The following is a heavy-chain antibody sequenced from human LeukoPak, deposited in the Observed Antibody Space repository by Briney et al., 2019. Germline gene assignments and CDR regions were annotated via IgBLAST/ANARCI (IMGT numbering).Heavy chain of an antibody. CDR2: IIPILGIA. CDR3: ASEAGMDV. Sequence: ASVKVSCKASGGTFSSYAISWVRQAHGQGLEWMGRIIPILGIANYAQKFQGRVTITADKSTSTAYMELSSLRSEDTAVYYCASEAGMDVWGQGTTVTVSS. V-gene: IGHV1-69*04. J-gene: IGHJ6*02. CDR1: GGTFSSYA.